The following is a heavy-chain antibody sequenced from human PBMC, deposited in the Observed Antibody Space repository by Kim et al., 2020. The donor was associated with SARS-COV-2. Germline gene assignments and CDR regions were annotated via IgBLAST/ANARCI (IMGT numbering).Heavy chain of an antibody. CDR2: INTNTGNP. CDR3: ARGPLRYFDRLFGDDAFDV. V-gene: IGHV7-4-1*02. J-gene: IGHJ3*01. CDR1: GYTFTTYA. D-gene: IGHD3-9*01. Sequence: ASVKVSCKASGYTFTTYALIWVRQAPGQGLEWMGWINTNTGNPTYAQDFRGRFVFSLDTSVSTSYLQISGLKAEDTAVYYCARGPLRYFDRLFGDDAFDVWGQGTMVTVSS.